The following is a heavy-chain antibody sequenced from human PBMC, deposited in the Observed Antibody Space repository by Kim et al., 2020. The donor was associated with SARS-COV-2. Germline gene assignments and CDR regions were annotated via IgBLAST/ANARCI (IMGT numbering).Heavy chain of an antibody. Sequence: SNKYYAGSVKGRFTISRDNSKNTLYLQMNSLRAEDTAVYYCARDSSQTDYWGQGTLVTVSS. J-gene: IGHJ4*02. CDR2: SNK. V-gene: IGHV3-33*01. CDR3: ARDSSQTDY. D-gene: IGHD2-15*01.